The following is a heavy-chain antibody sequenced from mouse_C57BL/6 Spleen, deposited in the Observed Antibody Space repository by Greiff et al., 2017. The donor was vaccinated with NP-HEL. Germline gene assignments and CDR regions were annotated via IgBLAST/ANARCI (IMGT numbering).Heavy chain of an antibody. Sequence: EVMLVESGGGLVKPGGSLKLSCAASGFTFSSYAMSWVRQTPEKRLEWVATISDGGSYTYYPDNVKGRFTISRDNAKNNLYLQMSHLKSEDTAMYYCAKDVTAQATGFAYWGQGTLVTVSA. CDR2: ISDGGSYT. CDR3: AKDVTAQATGFAY. V-gene: IGHV5-4*01. CDR1: GFTFSSYA. J-gene: IGHJ3*01. D-gene: IGHD3-2*02.